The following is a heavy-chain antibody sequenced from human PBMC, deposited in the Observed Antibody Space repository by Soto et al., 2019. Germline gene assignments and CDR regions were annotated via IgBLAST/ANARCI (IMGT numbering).Heavy chain of an antibody. CDR1: GGSVTNSSYY. CDR2: VYYRGRS. CDR3: VSPRTTVPTPAYFDY. D-gene: IGHD4-17*01. Sequence: PSETLSLTCTVSGGSVTNSSYYWGWIRQSPGKGLEWIGSVYYRGRSYSKSSVKSRVTISVDTSKNRFSLSLNSVTASDTAVYFCVSPRTTVPTPAYFDYWGPGALVTVSS. V-gene: IGHV4-39*01. J-gene: IGHJ4*02.